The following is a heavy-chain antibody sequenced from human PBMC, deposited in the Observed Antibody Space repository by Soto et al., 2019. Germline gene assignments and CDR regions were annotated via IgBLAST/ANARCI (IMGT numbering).Heavy chain of an antibody. D-gene: IGHD6-19*01. CDR2: INPDNGYT. CDR3: ARDSEWLTLGAENFQY. J-gene: IGHJ1*01. CDR1: GYRFTDYA. Sequence: QVHLVQSGAEVKRPGASVKVSCKASGYRFTDYAIHWVRQAPGQRPEWMGWINPDNGYTKYSQRFQGRLTISTNTSPTTAYMELTSLNSEDTGVFYCARDSEWLTLGAENFQYWGQGTLVTVTS. V-gene: IGHV1-3*01.